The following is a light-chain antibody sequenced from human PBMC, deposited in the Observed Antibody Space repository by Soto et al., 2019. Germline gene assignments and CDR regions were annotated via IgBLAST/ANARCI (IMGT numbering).Light chain of an antibody. J-gene: IGKJ3*01. CDR2: GAS. CDR1: QSVSSSY. V-gene: IGKV3-20*01. CDR3: QRYGSWPGVT. Sequence: EIGLTQSPGTLYSSPGEIDTFSCRASQSVSSSYLAWYQQKPGQAPRVLLYGASSRATGIPDRFSGSGSGTDFTLTISRLEPEDFAVYYCQRYGSWPGVTFGPGTKVDIK.